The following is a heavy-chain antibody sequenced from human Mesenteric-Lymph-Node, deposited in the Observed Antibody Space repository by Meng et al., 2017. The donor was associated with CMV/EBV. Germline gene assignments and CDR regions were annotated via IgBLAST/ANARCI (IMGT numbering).Heavy chain of an antibody. CDR3: AKVLSPYYYGMDV. CDR1: GFTFSDYY. CDR2: ITSSGTTI. J-gene: IGHJ6*02. V-gene: IGHV3-11*04. Sequence: GESLKISCAASGFTFSDYYMSWIRQAPGKGLEWVSYITSSGTTIYYADSVKGRFTVSRDNAKNSLYLQMNSLRAEDTAVYYCAKVLSPYYYGMDVWGQGTTVTVSS.